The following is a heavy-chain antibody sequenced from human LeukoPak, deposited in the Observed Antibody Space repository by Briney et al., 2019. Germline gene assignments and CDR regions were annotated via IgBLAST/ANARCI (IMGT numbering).Heavy chain of an antibody. Sequence: GGSLRLSCAASGFIFSSYGMHWVRQAPGKGLEWVAVISYDGSNKYYADSVKGRFTISRDNSKNTLYLQMNSLRAEDTAVYYCAKDRSVAGTTPTYYFDYWGQGTLVTASS. CDR3: AKDRSVAGTTPTYYFDY. J-gene: IGHJ4*02. CDR2: ISYDGSNK. CDR1: GFIFSSYG. V-gene: IGHV3-30*18. D-gene: IGHD6-19*01.